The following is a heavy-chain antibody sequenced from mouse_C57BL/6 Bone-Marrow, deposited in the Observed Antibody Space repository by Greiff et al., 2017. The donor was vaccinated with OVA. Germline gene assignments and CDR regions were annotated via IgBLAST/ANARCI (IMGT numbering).Heavy chain of an antibody. V-gene: IGHV1-82*01. CDR1: GYAFSSSW. Sequence: QVTLKESGPELVKPGASVKISCKASGYAFSSSWMNWVKQRPGKGLEWIGRIYPGDGDTNYNGKFKGKATLTADKSSSTAYMQLSSLTSEDSAVYFCAIYYYGSSHWYFDVWGTGTTVTVSS. CDR3: AIYYYGSSHWYFDV. D-gene: IGHD1-1*01. CDR2: IYPGDGDT. J-gene: IGHJ1*03.